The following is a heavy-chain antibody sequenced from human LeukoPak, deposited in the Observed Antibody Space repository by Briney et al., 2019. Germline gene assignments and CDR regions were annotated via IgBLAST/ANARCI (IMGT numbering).Heavy chain of an antibody. J-gene: IGHJ3*02. CDR3: AKRAKSGWSTDAFDI. CDR2: ITGSGGST. V-gene: IGHV3-23*01. CDR1: GITFSCYA. D-gene: IGHD6-19*01. Sequence: GGTLRLSCAASGITFSCYAMSWVRQAPGKGLEWVSSITGSGGSTYYADSVKGRFTISRDNSKSTLYLQMNSLRAEDTAVYYCAKRAKSGWSTDAFDIWGQGTKVTVSS.